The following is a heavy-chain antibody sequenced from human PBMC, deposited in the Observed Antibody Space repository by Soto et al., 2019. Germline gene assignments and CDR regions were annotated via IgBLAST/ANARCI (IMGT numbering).Heavy chain of an antibody. Sequence: SETLSLTCTVSGGSISSSSYYWGWIRQPPGKGLEWIGSIYYSGSTYYNPSLRSRVTISVDTSKNQFSLKLRSVTAADTAVYYCARFQAPLYYYDSSGHGDSFDYWGQGTLVTVSS. CDR3: ARFQAPLYYYDSSGHGDSFDY. J-gene: IGHJ4*02. V-gene: IGHV4-39*01. CDR1: GGSISSSSYY. CDR2: IYYSGST. D-gene: IGHD3-22*01.